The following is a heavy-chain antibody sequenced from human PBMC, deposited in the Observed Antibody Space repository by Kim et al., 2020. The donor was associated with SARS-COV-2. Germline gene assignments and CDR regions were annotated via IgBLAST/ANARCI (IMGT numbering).Heavy chain of an antibody. V-gene: IGHV5-51*01. CDR3: ARGVHSRYNWNYVRYFDY. CDR2: IYPGDSDT. D-gene: IGHD1-7*01. CDR1: GYSFTSYW. J-gene: IGHJ4*02. Sequence: GESLKISCKGSGYSFTSYWIGWVRQMPGKGLEWMGIIYPGDSDTRYSPSFQGQVTISADKSISTAYLQWSSLKASDTAMYYCARGVHSRYNWNYVRYFDYWGQGTLVTVSS.